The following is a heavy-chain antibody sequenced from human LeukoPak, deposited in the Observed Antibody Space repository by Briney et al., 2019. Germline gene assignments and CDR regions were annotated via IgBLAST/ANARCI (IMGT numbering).Heavy chain of an antibody. CDR3: AREIGSPKHIVVVPAALDY. J-gene: IGHJ4*02. CDR2: INTDGSST. V-gene: IGHV3-74*01. D-gene: IGHD2-2*01. Sequence: PGGSLRLSCAASGFTFSSYWMHWVRQAPGKGLVWVSRINTDGSSTSYADSVKGRFTISRDNAKNTLYLQMNSLRAEDTAVYYCAREIGSPKHIVVVPAALDYWGQGTLVTVSS. CDR1: GFTFSSYW.